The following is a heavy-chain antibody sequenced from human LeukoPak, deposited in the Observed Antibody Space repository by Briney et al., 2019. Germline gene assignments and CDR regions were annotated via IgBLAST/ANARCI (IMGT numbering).Heavy chain of an antibody. CDR1: GGTFSSYA. D-gene: IGHD3/OR15-3a*01. J-gene: IGHJ6*03. Sequence: GASAKVSCKASGGTFSSYAISWVRQAPGQGLEWMGGIIPIFGTANYAQKFQGRVTITTDESTSTAYMELSSLRSEDTAVYYCARNNLDAYYYYMDVWGKGTTVTVSS. CDR3: ARNNLDAYYYYMDV. CDR2: IIPIFGTA. V-gene: IGHV1-69*05.